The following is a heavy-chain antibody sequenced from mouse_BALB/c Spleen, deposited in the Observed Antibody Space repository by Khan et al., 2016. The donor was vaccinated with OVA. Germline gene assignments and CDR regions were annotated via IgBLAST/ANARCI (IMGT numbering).Heavy chain of an antibody. V-gene: IGHV9-3-1*01. J-gene: IGHJ4*01. Sequence: QIQLVQSGPELKKPGETVKISCKASGHTFTNFGMNWVKQAPGKGLKWMGWINTYTGESTYADDFNGRFAFSLEASASTAYLQINNLTNEDTATYFCARPPYFSYAMDNWGQGTSVTVSS. CDR3: ARPPYFSYAMDN. D-gene: IGHD2-10*01. CDR2: INTYTGES. CDR1: GHTFTNFG.